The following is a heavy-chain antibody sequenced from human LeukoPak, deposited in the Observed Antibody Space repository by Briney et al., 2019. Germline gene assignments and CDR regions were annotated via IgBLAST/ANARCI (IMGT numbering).Heavy chain of an antibody. CDR2: IRYDGSNK. CDR3: ARGGSYYVEDRSKPDY. J-gene: IGHJ4*02. CDR1: GFTFSSYG. V-gene: IGHV3-30*02. Sequence: PGGSLRLSCAASGFTFSSYGMHWVRQAPGKGLEWVAFIRYDGSNKYYADSVKGRFTISRDNSKNTLYLQMSSLRPEDTAVYYCARGGSYYVEDRSKPDYWGQGTLVTVSS. D-gene: IGHD1-26*01.